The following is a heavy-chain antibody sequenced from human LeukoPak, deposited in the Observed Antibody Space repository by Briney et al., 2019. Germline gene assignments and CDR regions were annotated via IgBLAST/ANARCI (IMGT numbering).Heavy chain of an antibody. J-gene: IGHJ4*02. D-gene: IGHD2-15*01. CDR1: GFTFSSYS. V-gene: IGHV3-21*01. Sequence: PGGPLRLSCAPSGFTFSSYSMNWVRQAPGKGLEWVSSISSCSSYIYYADSVKGLFTISRDNAKNSLYLQMNSLRAEDTAVYYCARKWWFSGHPGGYFDYWGQGTLVTVSS. CDR2: ISSCSSYI. CDR3: ARKWWFSGHPGGYFDY.